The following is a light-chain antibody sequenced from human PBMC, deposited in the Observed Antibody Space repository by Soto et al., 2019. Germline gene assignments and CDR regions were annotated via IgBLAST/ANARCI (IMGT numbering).Light chain of an antibody. Sequence: QSALTQPASVSGSPGQSITISCTGTSRDVGSYDLVSWYQHHPGKAPKLMIYEGTKRPSGVSNRFSGSKSGYTASLAISGLQAEDEADYYCCSYAGSTTYVFGTGTKLTVL. J-gene: IGLJ1*01. CDR1: SRDVGSYDL. CDR2: EGT. CDR3: CSYAGSTTYV. V-gene: IGLV2-23*01.